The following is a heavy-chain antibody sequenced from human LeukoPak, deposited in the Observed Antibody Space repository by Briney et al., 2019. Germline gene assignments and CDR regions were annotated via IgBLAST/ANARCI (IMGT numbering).Heavy chain of an antibody. D-gene: IGHD3-22*01. CDR2: IYYSGST. V-gene: IGHV4-39*07. J-gene: IGHJ4*02. CDR3: ARPQPPYYYDSSGYYYDY. Sequence: SQTLSLTCTVSGGSISSGSYYWSWIRQPPGKGLEWIGSIYYSGSTYYNPSLKSRVTISVDTSKNQFSLKLSSVTAADTAVYYCARPQPPYYYDSSGYYYDYWGRGTLVTVSS. CDR1: GGSISSGSYY.